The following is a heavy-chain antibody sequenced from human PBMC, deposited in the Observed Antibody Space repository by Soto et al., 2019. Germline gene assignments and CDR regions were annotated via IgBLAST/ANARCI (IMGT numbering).Heavy chain of an antibody. V-gene: IGHV1-69*01. CDR2: IIPIVGTG. Sequence: QVQLVQSGAEVKKPGSSVKVSCKASGGSFSSYAISWVRQAPGQGLEWMGGIIPIVGTGNYAHNFQGRVTITADESTSTADMELSSLRSEDTAMYYCARDLRAAGRPGMDVWGQGTTVTVSS. CDR3: ARDLRAAGRPGMDV. CDR1: GGSFSSYA. J-gene: IGHJ6*02. D-gene: IGHD6-13*01.